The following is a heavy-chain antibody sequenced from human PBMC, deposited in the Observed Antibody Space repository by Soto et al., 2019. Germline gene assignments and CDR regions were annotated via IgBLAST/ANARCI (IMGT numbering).Heavy chain of an antibody. CDR2: VSAYNLNT. Sequence: QVQLVQSGPEVKKPGASVTVSCKCSGYTFSNYGVTWVRQAPGQGLERLGWVSAYNLNTDYAQKFEDRATMTIDTSPNTAYLELRGLTPDDTAVYYWARERRWEPLLYWGQGTL. J-gene: IGHJ1*01. CDR3: ARERRWEPLLY. V-gene: IGHV1-18*01. D-gene: IGHD1-26*01. CDR1: GYTFSNYG.